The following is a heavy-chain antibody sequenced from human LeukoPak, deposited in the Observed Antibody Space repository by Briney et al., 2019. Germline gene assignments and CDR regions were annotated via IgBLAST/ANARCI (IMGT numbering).Heavy chain of an antibody. CDR1: GFTFSSFW. Sequence: GGSLRLSCAASGFTFSSFWMTWVRQAPGEGLEWVAHINQDGSEKYYVDSVKGRFTISRDNAKNSVYLQMNSLRAEDTAVYYCARDGGVSGYDLLDYWGQGTLVTVSS. J-gene: IGHJ4*02. D-gene: IGHD5-12*01. CDR3: ARDGGVSGYDLLDY. V-gene: IGHV3-7*01. CDR2: INQDGSEK.